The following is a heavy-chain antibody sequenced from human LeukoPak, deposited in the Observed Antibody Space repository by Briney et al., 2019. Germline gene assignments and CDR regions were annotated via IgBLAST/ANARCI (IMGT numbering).Heavy chain of an antibody. Sequence: TPSETLSLTCTVSDGSISSYYWSWIRQPAGKGLEWIGRIYTSGSTNYNPSLKSRVTMSVDTSKNQFSLKLSSVTAADTAVYYCARDYYDSSGYQVFDYWGQGTLVTVSS. V-gene: IGHV4-4*07. J-gene: IGHJ4*02. D-gene: IGHD3-22*01. CDR1: DGSISSYY. CDR2: IYTSGST. CDR3: ARDYYDSSGYQVFDY.